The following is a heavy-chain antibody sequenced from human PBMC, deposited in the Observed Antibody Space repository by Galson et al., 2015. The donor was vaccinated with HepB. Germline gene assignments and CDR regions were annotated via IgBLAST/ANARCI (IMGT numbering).Heavy chain of an antibody. CDR2: INHGGIP. CDR3: PYFFGSGSFFMDV. CDR1: GASFTDYY. Sequence: SETLSLTCAVYGASFTDYYWNWIRQPPGKGPEWIGEINHGGIPKYNPSLKSRVTIPIDTSKKQFSLTLNSVTAADTAVYYCPYFFGSGSFFMDVWGQGTAVTVSS. D-gene: IGHD3-10*01. V-gene: IGHV4-34*01. J-gene: IGHJ6*02.